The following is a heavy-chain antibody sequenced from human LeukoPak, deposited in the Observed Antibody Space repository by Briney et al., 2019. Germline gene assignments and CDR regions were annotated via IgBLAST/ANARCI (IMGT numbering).Heavy chain of an antibody. CDR2: INTYTGNP. CDR3: ARWDYDSSGYALYYFDY. J-gene: IGHJ4*02. Sequence: ASVKVSCKASGYTFTSYAMNWVRQAPGQGLELMGWINTYTGNPTYAQGFTGRFVFSLDTPVSTAYLQTSSLKAEDTAVYYCARWDYDSSGYALYYFDYWGQGTLVTVST. CDR1: GYTFTSYA. D-gene: IGHD3-22*01. V-gene: IGHV7-4-1*02.